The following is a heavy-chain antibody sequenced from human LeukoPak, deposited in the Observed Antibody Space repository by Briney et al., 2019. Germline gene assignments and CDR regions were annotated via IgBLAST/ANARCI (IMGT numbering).Heavy chain of an antibody. CDR1: GGTISSYA. D-gene: IGHD2-15*01. V-gene: IGHV1-69*01. J-gene: IGHJ4*02. CDR2: TIPIFDTA. Sequence: ASVKVSCKASGGTISSYAISWVRQAPGQGYEWMGGTIPIFDTAHYAQKFQGRVTITADESTSIAHMELRSLRSEDTDVYYCARAADMVAATAAISPFDYWGQGTLVTVSS. CDR3: ARAADMVAATAAISPFDY.